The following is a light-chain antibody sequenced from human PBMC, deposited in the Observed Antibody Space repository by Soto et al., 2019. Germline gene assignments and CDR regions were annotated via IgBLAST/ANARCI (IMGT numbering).Light chain of an antibody. CDR3: NAQADNGKHV. J-gene: IGLJ1*01. V-gene: IGLV2-8*01. CDR2: EVS. Sequence: QSALTQPPSASGSPGQSVTISCTGNSNDVGHSSFISWYQQHPGKGPKLIIYEVSKRPSWVPDRFSGSKSGNTASLSVSGLQDEDEADYFCNAQADNGKHVFGTGTKLPVL. CDR1: SNDVGHSSF.